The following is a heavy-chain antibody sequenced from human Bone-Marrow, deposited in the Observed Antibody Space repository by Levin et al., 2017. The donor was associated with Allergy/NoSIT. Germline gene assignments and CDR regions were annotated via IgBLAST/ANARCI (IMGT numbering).Heavy chain of an antibody. D-gene: IGHD3-22*01. V-gene: IGHV4-59*01. Sequence: SQTLSLTCTVSGGSISSYYWSWIRPPPGKELEWIGHIYYSGGTSYNPSLKSRVTISVDTSKNQFSLRVSSVTAADTAVYYCARVDSSGYYYYGMDVWGRGTTVTVSS. CDR1: GGSISSYY. J-gene: IGHJ6*02. CDR2: IYYSGGT. CDR3: ARVDSSGYYYYGMDV.